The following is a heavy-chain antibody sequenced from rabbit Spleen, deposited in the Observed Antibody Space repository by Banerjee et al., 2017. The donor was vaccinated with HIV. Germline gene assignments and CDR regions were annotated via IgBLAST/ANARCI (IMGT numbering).Heavy chain of an antibody. CDR1: GFSFSGIYW. CDR2: IYTAGGTT. V-gene: IGHV1S47*01. D-gene: IGHD1-1*01. Sequence: QEQLVESGGGLVQPEGSLTLTCTASGFSFSGIYWISWVRQAPGKGLEWIAYIYTAGGTTYYASWAKGRFTITRSTSLNTVTLQLNSLTAADTATYFCARLSSGAFNLWGPGTLVTVS. CDR3: ARLSSGAFNL. J-gene: IGHJ4*01.